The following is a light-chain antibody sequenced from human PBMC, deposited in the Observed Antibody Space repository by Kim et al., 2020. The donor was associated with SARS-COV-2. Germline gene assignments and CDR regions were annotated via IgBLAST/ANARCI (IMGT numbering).Light chain of an antibody. Sequence: VSPGQTASITSSGDKLGDKYACWYQQKPGQSPVLVIYQDSKRPSGIPERFSGSNSGNTATLTISGTQAMDEADYYCQAWDSSTAVFGGGTQLTVL. V-gene: IGLV3-1*01. J-gene: IGLJ2*01. CDR1: KLGDKY. CDR3: QAWDSSTAV. CDR2: QDS.